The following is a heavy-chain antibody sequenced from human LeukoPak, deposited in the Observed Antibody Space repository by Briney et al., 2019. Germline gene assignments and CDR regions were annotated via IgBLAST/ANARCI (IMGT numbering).Heavy chain of an antibody. CDR2: INPNSGGT. CDR3: ARGVLLRGRGAFDI. Sequence: ASVKVSCKASGYTFSVYWIHWVRLVPGQGLEWMGWINPNSGGTNFAQKFQGRVTMTRDTSITTVYMELSGLNSDDTAIYYCARGVLLRGRGAFDIWGQGTMLTVSS. J-gene: IGHJ3*02. V-gene: IGHV1-2*02. CDR1: GYTFSVYW. D-gene: IGHD2-15*01.